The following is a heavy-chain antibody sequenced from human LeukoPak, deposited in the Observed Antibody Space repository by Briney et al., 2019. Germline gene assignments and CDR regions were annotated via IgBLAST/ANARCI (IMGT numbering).Heavy chain of an antibody. CDR2: IRSSSSYI. V-gene: IGHV3-21*01. Sequence: GGSLRLSCAASGFTFSSYSMNWVRQAPGKRLEWVSSIRSSSSYIYYADSVKGRFTISRDNAKNSLYLQMNSLRAEDTAVYCCARVSYDILTGYSYIDYWGQGTLVTVSS. J-gene: IGHJ4*02. D-gene: IGHD3-9*01. CDR3: ARVSYDILTGYSYIDY. CDR1: GFTFSSYS.